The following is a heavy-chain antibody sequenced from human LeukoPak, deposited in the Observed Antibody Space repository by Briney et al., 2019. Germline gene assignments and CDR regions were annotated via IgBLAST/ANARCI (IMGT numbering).Heavy chain of an antibody. CDR3: ARDKGYSSSMGWFDP. J-gene: IGHJ5*02. CDR1: GGSISSYY. Sequence: PSETLSLTCAVSGGSISSYYWSWIRQPPGKGLEWIGYIYYSGSTNYNPSLKSRVTISVDTSKNQFSLKLSSVTAADTAVYYCARDKGYSSSMGWFDPWGQGTLVTVSS. CDR2: IYYSGST. V-gene: IGHV4-59*01. D-gene: IGHD6-13*01.